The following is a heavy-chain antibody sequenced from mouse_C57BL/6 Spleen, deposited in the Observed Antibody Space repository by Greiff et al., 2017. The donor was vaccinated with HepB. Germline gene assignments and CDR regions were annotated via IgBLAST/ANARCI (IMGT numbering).Heavy chain of an antibody. D-gene: IGHD1-1*01. V-gene: IGHV1-81*01. Sequence: VQLQESGAELARPGASVKLSCKASGYTFTSYGISWVKQRTGQGLEWIGEIYPRSGNTYYNEKFKGKATLTADKSSSTAYMELRSLTSEDAAVYFCARGHGSSPYWYFDVWGTGTTVTVSS. CDR3: ARGHGSSPYWYFDV. CDR2: IYPRSGNT. J-gene: IGHJ1*03. CDR1: GYTFTSYG.